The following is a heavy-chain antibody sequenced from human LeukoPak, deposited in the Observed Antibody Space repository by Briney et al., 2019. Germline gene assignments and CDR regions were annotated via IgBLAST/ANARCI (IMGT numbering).Heavy chain of an antibody. CDR2: MNPNSGNT. J-gene: IGHJ4*02. Sequence: GASVKVSCKASGYTFTSYDINWVRQATGQGLEWMGWMNPNSGNTGYTQKFQGRVTMTRNTSISTAYMGLSSLRAEDTAVYYCARDGVGASFRFTHLHFDYWGQGTLVTVSS. V-gene: IGHV1-8*01. CDR3: ARDGVGASFRFTHLHFDY. CDR1: GYTFTSYD. D-gene: IGHD1-26*01.